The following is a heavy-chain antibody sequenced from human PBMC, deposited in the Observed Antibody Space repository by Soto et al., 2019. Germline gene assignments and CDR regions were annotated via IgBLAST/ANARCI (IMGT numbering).Heavy chain of an antibody. CDR3: ASRDPGTSVDY. D-gene: IGHD1-7*01. V-gene: IGHV4-4*02. CDR2: IYRTGST. CDR1: GGSFTSNNW. J-gene: IGHJ4*02. Sequence: QVQLQESGPGLVKPSGTLSLTCAVSGGSFTSNNWWTWVRQPPGQGLERIGEIYRTGSTNYNPSLTSRVTISLDKSEHQFSLKVTSLTAADTAVYYCASRDPGTSVDYWGQGTLVTVSS.